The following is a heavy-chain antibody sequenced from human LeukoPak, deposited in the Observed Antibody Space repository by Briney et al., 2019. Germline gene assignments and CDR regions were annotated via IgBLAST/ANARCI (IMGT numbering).Heavy chain of an antibody. J-gene: IGHJ4*02. D-gene: IGHD3-3*01. Sequence: PGGSLRLSCAASGFTFDDYAMHWVRHAPGKGLEWVSGISWNSGSIGYADSVKGRFTISRDNAKNTLYLQMNSLRAEDTAVYYCANGRDDFWSGYDYWGQGTLVTVSS. CDR3: ANGRDDFWSGYDY. V-gene: IGHV3-9*01. CDR1: GFTFDDYA. CDR2: ISWNSGSI.